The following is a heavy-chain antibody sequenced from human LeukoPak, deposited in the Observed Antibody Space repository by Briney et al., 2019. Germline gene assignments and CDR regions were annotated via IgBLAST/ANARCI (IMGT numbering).Heavy chain of an antibody. V-gene: IGHV3-33*01. CDR3: ARWGNRALAY. CDR1: GYTFGGNA. CDR2: IWFDGSKR. J-gene: IGHJ4*02. Sequence: GGSLRLSCIGSGYTFGGNAIHWVRQAPGRGLEWVAAIWFDGSKRFHAESVQGRFTISRDNSKNTASLQMNSLRVEDTAVYYCARWGNRALAYWGQGTLVTVSS. D-gene: IGHD7-27*01.